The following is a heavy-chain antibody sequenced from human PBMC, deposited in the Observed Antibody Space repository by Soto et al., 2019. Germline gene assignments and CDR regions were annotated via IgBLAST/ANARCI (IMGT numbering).Heavy chain of an antibody. V-gene: IGHV3-15*01. CDR2: IKSKTDGGTA. D-gene: IGHD5-18*01. CDR3: IARDSEYSYGLSGLDY. CDR1: GFTFINAW. Sequence: DVQVVESGGGLVKPGGSLRLSCAVSGFTFINAWMFWVRQAPGQGLEWVGRIKSKTDGGTADYAAPVKGRFTISRDDSKPTLYLQMNSLITEDTAVYYSIARDSEYSYGLSGLDYWGQGTLVTVSS. J-gene: IGHJ4*02.